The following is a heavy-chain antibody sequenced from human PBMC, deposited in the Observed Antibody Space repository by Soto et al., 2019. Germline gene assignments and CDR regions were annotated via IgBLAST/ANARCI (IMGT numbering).Heavy chain of an antibody. CDR1: GFTFSSYA. Sequence: GGSLRLSCAASGFTFSSYAMSWVRQAPGKGLEWVSAISGSGGSTYYADSVKGRFTISRDNSKNTLYLQMNSLRAEDTAVYYCAKGPRYCSSTSCYDDYWGQGTLVTVSS. CDR3: AKGPRYCSSTSCYDDY. V-gene: IGHV3-23*01. J-gene: IGHJ4*02. CDR2: ISGSGGST. D-gene: IGHD2-2*01.